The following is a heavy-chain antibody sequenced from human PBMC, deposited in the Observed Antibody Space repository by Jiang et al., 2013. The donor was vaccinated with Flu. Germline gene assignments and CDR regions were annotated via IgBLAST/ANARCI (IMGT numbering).Heavy chain of an antibody. Sequence: PGLVKPSETLSLTCAVSGYSISSGYYWGWIRQPPGKGLEWIGSIYHSGSTYYNPSLKSRVTISVDTSKNQFSLKLSSVTAADTAVYYCARDLTGYDSSGYPHDAFDIWGQGTMVTVSS. D-gene: IGHD3-22*01. CDR1: GYSISSGYY. J-gene: IGHJ3*02. CDR2: IYHSGST. CDR3: ARDLTGYDSSGYPHDAFDI. V-gene: IGHV4-38-2*02.